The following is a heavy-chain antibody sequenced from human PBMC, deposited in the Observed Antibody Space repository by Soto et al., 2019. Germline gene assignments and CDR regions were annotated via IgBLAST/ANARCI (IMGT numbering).Heavy chain of an antibody. CDR1: GGSISSGGYY. Sequence: SDTLSLTCTVSGGSISSGGYYWSWIRQHPGKGLEWIGYIYYSGSTYYNPSLKSRVTISVDTSKNQFSLKLSSVTAADTAVYYCARDSGDTTDYYYYYGMDVWGKGTTVTVSS. CDR3: ARDSGDTTDYYYYYGMDV. CDR2: IYYSGST. V-gene: IGHV4-31*03. J-gene: IGHJ6*04. D-gene: IGHD2-21*01.